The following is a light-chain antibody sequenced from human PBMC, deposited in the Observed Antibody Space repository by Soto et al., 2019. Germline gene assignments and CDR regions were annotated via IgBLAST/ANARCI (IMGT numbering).Light chain of an antibody. Sequence: AIRMTQSPSSLSASPGDRVTITCRASQGISNYLAWYQQKPGKAPKLLIYAASTLYAGVPSRFSGSGSGTDFTLTISNLQSEDFATDHCQHYYSYPLSFAGGTKVEIK. CDR3: QHYYSYPLS. CDR1: QGISNY. CDR2: AAS. V-gene: IGKV1-8*01. J-gene: IGKJ4*01.